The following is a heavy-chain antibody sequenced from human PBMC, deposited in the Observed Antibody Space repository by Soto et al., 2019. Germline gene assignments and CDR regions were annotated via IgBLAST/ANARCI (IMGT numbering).Heavy chain of an antibody. Sequence: GESLKSSCHGSGYSFTSYWISCVRQIPGKVLELMGRIDPSDSYTNYSPSFQGHVTISADKSISTAYLQWSSLKASDTAMYYWARPKDEYRSSSEADAFDIWGQWTMVTVSS. V-gene: IGHV5-10-1*01. J-gene: IGHJ3*02. D-gene: IGHD6-6*01. CDR1: GYSFTSYW. CDR3: ARPKDEYRSSSEADAFDI. CDR2: IDPSDSYT.